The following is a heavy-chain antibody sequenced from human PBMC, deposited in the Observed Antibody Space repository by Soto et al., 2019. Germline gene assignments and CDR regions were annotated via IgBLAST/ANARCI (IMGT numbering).Heavy chain of an antibody. CDR3: ARSYYYDYLNGEIAFDI. Sequence: SGPTLVKPTQTLTLTCTFSGFSLSTSGMCVSWIRQPPGKALEWLARIDWDDDKYYSTSLKTRLTISKDTSKNQVVLTMTNMDPVDTATYYCARSYYYDYLNGEIAFDIWGQGTMVTVSS. CDR2: IDWDDDK. CDR1: GFSLSTSGMC. D-gene: IGHD3-16*01. J-gene: IGHJ3*02. V-gene: IGHV2-70*11.